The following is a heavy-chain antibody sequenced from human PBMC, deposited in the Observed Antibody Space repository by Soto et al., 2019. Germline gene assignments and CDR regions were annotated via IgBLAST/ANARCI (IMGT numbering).Heavy chain of an antibody. CDR2: INPSGGYT. J-gene: IGHJ4*02. V-gene: IGHV1-46*04. CDR1: GYTFTSYY. Sequence: ASVKVSCKAFGYTFTSYYIHWVRQAPGQGLEWMGIINPSGGYTNYAQKLQGRVNMTRDTSTSTVYRDLSSLTSEDTAVYYCAREGPTYSSESCCFDYWGRVNLFTVPS. CDR3: AREGPTYSSESCCFDY. D-gene: IGHD2-21*01.